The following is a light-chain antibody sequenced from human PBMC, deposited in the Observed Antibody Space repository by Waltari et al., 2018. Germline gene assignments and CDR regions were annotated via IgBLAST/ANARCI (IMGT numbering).Light chain of an antibody. CDR2: LGS. V-gene: IGKV2-28*01. J-gene: IGKJ3*01. CDR1: QSLLHGNGFNY. CDR3: MQALQTLFT. Sequence: DIVMSQSPLSLYVNSGEPASISCRSNQSLLHGNGFNYVDWYLQKPGQSPQLLIYLGSNRASGVPDRVSGHGSGTEFTLKISRVEAEDVGIYYCMQALQTLFTFGPGTKVDIK.